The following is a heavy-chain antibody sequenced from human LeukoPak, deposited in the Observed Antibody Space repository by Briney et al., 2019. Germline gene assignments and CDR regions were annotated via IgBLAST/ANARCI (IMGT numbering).Heavy chain of an antibody. CDR2: IYYSGGT. D-gene: IGHD3-22*01. CDR1: GGSISSYY. J-gene: IGHJ5*02. Sequence: PSETLSLTCTVSGGSISSYYWSWIRQPPGKGLEWIGYIYYSGGTNYNPSLKSRVTISVDTSKNQFSLKQSSVTAADTAVYYCASHNYYDSSGYYHNWFDPWDQGTLVTVSS. V-gene: IGHV4-59*01. CDR3: ASHNYYDSSGYYHNWFDP.